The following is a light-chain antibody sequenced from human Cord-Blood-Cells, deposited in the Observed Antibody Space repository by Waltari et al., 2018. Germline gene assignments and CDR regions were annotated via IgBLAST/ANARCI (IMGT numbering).Light chain of an antibody. Sequence: TVMTQSPLSLPVTPGEPASNPCRCSQSLLHSNGYNYLDWYLQKPGQSPQLLIYLGSNRASGVPDRFSGSGSGTDFTLKISRVEAEDVGVYYCMQALQTPQITFGQGTRLEIK. J-gene: IGKJ5*01. CDR2: LGS. CDR1: QSLLHSNGYNY. V-gene: IGKV2-28*01. CDR3: MQALQTPQIT.